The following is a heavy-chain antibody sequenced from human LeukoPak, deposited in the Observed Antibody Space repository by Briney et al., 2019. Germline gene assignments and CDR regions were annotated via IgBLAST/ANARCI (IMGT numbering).Heavy chain of an antibody. V-gene: IGHV4-59*08. CDR3: ARHPCSGGSCPNPFDP. J-gene: IGHJ5*02. CDR2: IYSSGST. D-gene: IGHD2-15*01. Sequence: SETLSLTCTVSGVSISSYYWSWIRQPPGKGLEWIGYIYSSGSTSYNPSLKSPVTISVDTSKNQFSLKLSSVTAADTAVYYCARHPCSGGSCPNPFDPWGQGNLVTVSS. CDR1: GVSISSYY.